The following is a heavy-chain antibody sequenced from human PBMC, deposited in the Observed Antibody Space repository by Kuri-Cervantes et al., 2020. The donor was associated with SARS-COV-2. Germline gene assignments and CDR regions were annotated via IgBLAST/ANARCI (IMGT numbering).Heavy chain of an antibody. V-gene: IGHV3-23*01. D-gene: IGHD4-17*01. J-gene: IGHJ4*02. CDR1: GFTFSSYA. CDR2: ISGSGGST. CDR3: AKDDTGDYGPTYFDY. Sequence: GESLKISCAASGFTFSSYAMSWVRQAPGKGLEWVSAISGSGGSTYYADSVKGQFTISRDNSKNTLYLQMNSLRAEDTAVYYCAKDDTGDYGPTYFDYWGQGTLVTVSS.